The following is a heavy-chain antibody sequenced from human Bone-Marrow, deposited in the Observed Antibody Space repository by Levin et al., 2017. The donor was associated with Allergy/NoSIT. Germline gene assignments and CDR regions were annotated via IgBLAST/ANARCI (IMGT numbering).Heavy chain of an antibody. D-gene: IGHD4-23*01. CDR1: GGSVSSGSYY. J-gene: IGHJ4*02. CDR2: IYHSGST. V-gene: IGHV4-61*01. Sequence: RASETLSLTCTVSGGSVSSGSYYWSWIRQPPGKGLEWIAYIYHSGSTKYNPSIKSRVTISLDPSRNQFSLRLTSLTAADTAVYYCARGSYFGGLSFDCWGKGTLVTVSS. CDR3: ARGSYFGGLSFDC.